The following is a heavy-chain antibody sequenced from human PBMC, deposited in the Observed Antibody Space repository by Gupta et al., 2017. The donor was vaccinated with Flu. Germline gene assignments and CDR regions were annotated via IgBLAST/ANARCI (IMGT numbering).Heavy chain of an antibody. CDR2: INHSGST. V-gene: IGHV4-34*01. J-gene: IGHJ4*02. CDR1: GGSFSGYY. CDR3: ARGPSQWLVRPYYFDY. D-gene: IGHD6-19*01. Sequence: QVQLQQCGSGLLKPSETLSLTCAVYGGSFSGYYWSWIRQPPGKGLEWIGEINHSGSTNYNPSLKSRVTISVDTSKNQFSLKPSSVTAADTAVYYCARGPSQWLVRPYYFDYWGQGTLVTVYS.